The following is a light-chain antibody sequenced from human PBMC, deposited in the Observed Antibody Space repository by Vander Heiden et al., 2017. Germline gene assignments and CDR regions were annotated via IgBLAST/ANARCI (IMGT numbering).Light chain of an antibody. CDR1: QDISNY. CDR2: DAS. V-gene: IGKV1-33*01. J-gene: IGKJ4*01. CDR3: QQYDNLRIT. Sequence: DIQMTQSPSSLSASVGDRVTITCQASQDISNYLNWYQQKPGKAPKLLIYDASNLETRVPSRFSGSGSGTDFTFTISSLQPEDIATYYCQQYDNLRITFGGGTKVEIK.